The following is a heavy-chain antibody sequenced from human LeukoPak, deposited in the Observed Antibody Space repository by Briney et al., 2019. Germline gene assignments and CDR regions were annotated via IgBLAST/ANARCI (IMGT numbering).Heavy chain of an antibody. CDR3: AKKWGVGTTTLDYFDY. D-gene: IGHD1-26*01. J-gene: IGHJ4*02. CDR2: ISGSGGST. Sequence: QPGGSLRLSCAASGFTFSSYAMSWVRQAPGKGLEWVSGISGSGGSTYYADSVKGRFTISRDNSKNTLYLQMNSLTDEDTAVYYCAKKWGVGTTTLDYFDYWGQGTLVTVSS. CDR1: GFTFSSYA. V-gene: IGHV3-23*01.